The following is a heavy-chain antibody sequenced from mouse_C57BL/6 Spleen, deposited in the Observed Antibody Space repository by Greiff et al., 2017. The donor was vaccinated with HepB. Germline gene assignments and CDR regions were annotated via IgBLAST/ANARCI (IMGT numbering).Heavy chain of an antibody. V-gene: IGHV3-6*01. J-gene: IGHJ2*01. CDR1: GYSITSGYY. Sequence: EVHLVESGPGLVKPSQSLSLTCSVTGYSITSGYYWNWIRQFPGNKLEWMGYISYDGSNNYNPSLKNRISITRDTSKNQFFLKLNSVTTEDTATYYCARNYYYGSSYKDYWGQGTTLTVSS. CDR3: ARNYYYGSSYKDY. D-gene: IGHD1-1*01. CDR2: ISYDGSN.